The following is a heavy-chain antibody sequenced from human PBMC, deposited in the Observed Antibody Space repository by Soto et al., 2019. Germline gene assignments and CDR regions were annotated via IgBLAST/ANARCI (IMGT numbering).Heavy chain of an antibody. D-gene: IGHD5-18*01. V-gene: IGHV4-59*08. CDR1: GGSISSYY. Sequence: QVQLQESGPGLVKPSETLSLTCTVSGGSISSYYWSWIRQPPVKGLEWIGYIYYSGSTNYNPSLKSGFTISVDTSKNQCSLKLSSVTAADTAVYYCAGQYSFGSYGMDVWGQGTTVTVSS. J-gene: IGHJ6*02. CDR3: AGQYSFGSYGMDV. CDR2: IYYSGST.